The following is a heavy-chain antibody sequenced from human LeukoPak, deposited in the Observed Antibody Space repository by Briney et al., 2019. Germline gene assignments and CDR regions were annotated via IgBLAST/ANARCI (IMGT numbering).Heavy chain of an antibody. Sequence: SETLSLTCAVYGGSFSGYYWSWIRQPPGKGLEWIGEINHSGSTNYNPSLKSRVTISVDTSKNQFSLKLSSVTAADTAVYYCARDSVGGLDYWGQGTLVTVSS. CDR3: ARDSVGGLDY. D-gene: IGHD2-15*01. CDR2: INHSGST. CDR1: GGSFSGYY. V-gene: IGHV4-34*01. J-gene: IGHJ4*02.